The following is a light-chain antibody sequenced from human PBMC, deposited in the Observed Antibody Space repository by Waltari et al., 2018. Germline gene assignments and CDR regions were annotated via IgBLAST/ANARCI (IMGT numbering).Light chain of an antibody. CDR1: SGSIASSY. Sequence: NFMLTQPHSVSESPGKTVTISCTRSSGSIASSYVQWFQQHPGSSPTTVIFEDNQRPSGGPDRFSGSIDSSSNSASLTISGLQTEDEADYYCQSYDSSYPAVFGGGTQLTVL. J-gene: IGLJ7*01. CDR3: QSYDSSYPAV. CDR2: EDN. V-gene: IGLV6-57*01.